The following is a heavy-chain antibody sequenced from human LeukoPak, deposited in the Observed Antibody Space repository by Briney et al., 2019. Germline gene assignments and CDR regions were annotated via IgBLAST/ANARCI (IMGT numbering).Heavy chain of an antibody. J-gene: IGHJ4*02. Sequence: ASVKVSCKASGGTFNSYAISWVRQAPGQGLEWMGGIIPIFGTTNYARKFRGRVTLTADKSTSTAYMELSSLRSEDTAVYFCAREGSNWSGLVDYWGQGTLVTVSS. CDR2: IIPIFGTT. CDR3: AREGSNWSGLVDY. D-gene: IGHD6-13*01. V-gene: IGHV1-69*06. CDR1: GGTFNSYA.